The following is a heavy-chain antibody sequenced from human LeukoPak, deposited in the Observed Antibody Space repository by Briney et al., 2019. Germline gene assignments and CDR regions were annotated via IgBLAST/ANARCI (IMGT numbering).Heavy chain of an antibody. CDR2: ISGSGGST. J-gene: IGHJ4*02. D-gene: IGHD3-10*01. CDR3: AKTVRGVSLFDY. V-gene: IGHV3-23*01. Sequence: GGSLRLSCAASGFTFSSEAMSWVRQAPGKGLGWGSGISGSGGSTYYADSVKGRFTISRDNSKNTLYLQMNSLRAEDTAVYYWAKTVRGVSLFDYWGQGTLVTVSS. CDR1: GFTFSSEA.